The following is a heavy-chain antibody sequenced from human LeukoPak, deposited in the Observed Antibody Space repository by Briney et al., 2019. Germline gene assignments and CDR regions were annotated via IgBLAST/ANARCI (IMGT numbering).Heavy chain of an antibody. CDR1: VYTCTTYH. CDR3: ASPSFETGTYYYLVL. CDR2: INPNSGGT. D-gene: IGHD1-26*01. V-gene: IGHV1-2*02. J-gene: IGHJ4*02. Sequence: ASVKVSFTASVYTCTTYHRRWVRQVPGQGLEWMGWINPNSGGTNYAQKFQGRVTMTGDTSIRTAYMELRSLRSDDTAEYYCASPSFETGTYYYLVLWARGTLVTVAS.